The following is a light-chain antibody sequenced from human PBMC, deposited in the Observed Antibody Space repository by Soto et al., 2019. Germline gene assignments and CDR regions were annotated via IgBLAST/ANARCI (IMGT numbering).Light chain of an antibody. J-gene: IGKJ1*01. CDR1: QSVSSN. CDR3: QQYNNWPRT. V-gene: IGKV3-15*01. CDR2: GAS. Sequence: EIFLTQSPATLSVSPGERATLSCRASQSVSSNLAWYQQKSGQAPRLLIYGASTRATGIPARFSGSGSGTEFTLTITSLQSGDLAVYYCQQYNNWPRTFGQGTKVDIK.